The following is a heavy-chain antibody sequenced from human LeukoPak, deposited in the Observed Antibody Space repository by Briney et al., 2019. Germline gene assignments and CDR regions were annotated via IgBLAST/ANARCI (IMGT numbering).Heavy chain of an antibody. CDR2: ISSSGSTI. CDR1: GFTFGDYA. D-gene: IGHD3-10*01. CDR3: ARASAMVRGVITPDY. Sequence: GGSLRLSCTASGFTFGDYAMNWVRQAPGKGLEWVSYISSSGSTIYYADSVKGRFTISRDNAKNSLYLQMNSLRAEDTAVYYCARASAMVRGVITPDYWGQGTLVTVSS. J-gene: IGHJ4*02. V-gene: IGHV3-48*03.